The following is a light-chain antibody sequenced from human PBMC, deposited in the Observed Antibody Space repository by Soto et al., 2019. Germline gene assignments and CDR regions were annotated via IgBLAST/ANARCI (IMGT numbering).Light chain of an antibody. Sequence: SCRASQSVSNNYLAWYQQKPGQAPRLLIYGASSRATGIPDRFSGSGSGTDFTLTISRLEPDDFAVYYCQQYGSSSITFGQGTRLEIK. J-gene: IGKJ5*01. CDR3: QQYGSSSIT. CDR1: QSVSNNY. CDR2: GAS. V-gene: IGKV3-20*01.